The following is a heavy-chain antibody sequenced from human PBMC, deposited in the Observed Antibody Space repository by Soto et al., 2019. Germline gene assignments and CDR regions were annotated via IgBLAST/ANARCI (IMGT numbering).Heavy chain of an antibody. CDR2: INAGNGNT. D-gene: IGHD3-22*01. J-gene: IGHJ4*02. CDR1: GYTFSNYA. CDR3: AREGYYDSSGYHYYFDY. V-gene: IGHV1-3*01. Sequence: AASVKVSCKASGYTFSNYAIHWVRQAPGQRLEWMGWINAGNGNTKYSQKFQGRVTITRDTSASTAYMELSSLRSEDTAVYYCAREGYYDSSGYHYYFDYWGQGTLVTVSS.